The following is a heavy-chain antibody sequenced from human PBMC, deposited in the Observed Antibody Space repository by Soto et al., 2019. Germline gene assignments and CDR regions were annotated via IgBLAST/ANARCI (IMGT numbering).Heavy chain of an antibody. D-gene: IGHD5-18*01. V-gene: IGHV3-30-3*01. J-gene: IGHJ3*02. CDR3: ATQIQLWLDDAFDI. Sequence: QVQLVESGGGVVQPGRSLRLSCAASGFTFSSYAMHWVRQAPGKGLEWVAVISYDGSNKHYADSVKGRVTISRDNSKSTLYLQISSLRAEDTAVYYCATQIQLWLDDAFDIWGQGTMVTVSS. CDR2: ISYDGSNK. CDR1: GFTFSSYA.